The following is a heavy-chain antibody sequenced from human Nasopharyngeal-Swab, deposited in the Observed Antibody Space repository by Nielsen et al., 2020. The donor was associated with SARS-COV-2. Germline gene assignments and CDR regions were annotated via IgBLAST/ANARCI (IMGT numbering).Heavy chain of an antibody. J-gene: IGHJ6*02. CDR1: GGTFSSYA. CDR3: AKTPTHYQLLHYGMDV. D-gene: IGHD2-2*01. CDR2: IIPIFGTA. Sequence: SVKVSCKASGGTFSSYAISWVRQAPGQGLEWMGGIIPIFGTANYAQKFQGRVTITADESTSTAYMELGSLRSEDTAVYYCAKTPTHYQLLHYGMDVWGQGTTVTVSS. V-gene: IGHV1-69*13.